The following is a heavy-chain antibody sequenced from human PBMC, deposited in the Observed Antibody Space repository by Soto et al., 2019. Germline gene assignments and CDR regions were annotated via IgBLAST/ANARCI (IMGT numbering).Heavy chain of an antibody. CDR1: GFTFSSSW. CDR2: INSDGSRT. J-gene: IGHJ4*02. Sequence: EVQLVESGGGLVQPGGSLRLSCADSGFTFSSSWMHWVRQAPGKGLVWVSRINSDGSRTNYADSVKGRFTISRDNAKNTLYLQMNSLRAEDTALYYCARGPTGWYGYDYWGQGTLVTVSS. CDR3: ARGPTGWYGYDY. D-gene: IGHD6-19*01. V-gene: IGHV3-74*01.